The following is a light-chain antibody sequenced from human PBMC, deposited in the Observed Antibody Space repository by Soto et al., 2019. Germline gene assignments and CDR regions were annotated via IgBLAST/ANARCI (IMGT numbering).Light chain of an antibody. Sequence: IQMTHSPSSLSASLGDRVTITCRARQSISSYLNWYQQKPGKAPKLLIYAASSLQSGVPSRFSGSGSGTDFTLTISSLQPEDFATYYCQQSYSTLISFGQGRRLEIK. CDR3: QQSYSTLIS. CDR2: AAS. CDR1: QSISSY. V-gene: IGKV1-39*01. J-gene: IGKJ5*01.